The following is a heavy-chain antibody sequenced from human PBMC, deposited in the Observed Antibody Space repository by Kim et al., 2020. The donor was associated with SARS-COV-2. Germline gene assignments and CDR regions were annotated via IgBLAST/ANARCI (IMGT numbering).Heavy chain of an antibody. Sequence: SETLSLTCTVSGGSISSGGYYWSWIRQHPGKGLEWIGYIYYSGSTYYNPSLKSRVTISVDTSKNQFSLKLSSVTAADTAVYYCARGCANVLYQGTFDYWGQGTLVTVSS. V-gene: IGHV4-31*03. CDR3: ARGCANVLYQGTFDY. CDR2: IYYSGST. J-gene: IGHJ4*02. CDR1: GGSISSGGYY. D-gene: IGHD2-2*02.